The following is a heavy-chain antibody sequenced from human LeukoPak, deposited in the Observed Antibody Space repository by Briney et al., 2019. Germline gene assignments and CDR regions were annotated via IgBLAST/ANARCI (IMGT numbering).Heavy chain of an antibody. J-gene: IGHJ4*02. Sequence: PGGSLRLSCAASGFTFSSYAMNWVRQATGKGLEWGSIISGSGGSTYYADSVKGRFIISRDNSKHTLFLQMNSLRAEDTAVYYCAKMMDIVVVPASITFYYWGQGSLVTVSS. CDR2: ISGSGGST. D-gene: IGHD2-2*03. V-gene: IGHV3-23*01. CDR1: GFTFSSYA. CDR3: AKMMDIVVVPASITFYY.